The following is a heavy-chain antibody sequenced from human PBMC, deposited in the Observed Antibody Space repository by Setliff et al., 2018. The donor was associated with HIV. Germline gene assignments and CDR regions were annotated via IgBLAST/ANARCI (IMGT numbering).Heavy chain of an antibody. V-gene: IGHV1-2*02. D-gene: IGHD3-10*01. Sequence: ASVKVSCKTAGYTFTTYFLQRVRQAPGQGLEWIGWISPNTGDTGIALKFQGRVTMTRDTSTSTTYLELDRLTYDDTAIYYCARGGYYTSGTWFDPWGQGTLVTVSS. J-gene: IGHJ5*02. CDR1: GYTFTTYF. CDR2: ISPNTGDT. CDR3: ARGGYYTSGTWFDP.